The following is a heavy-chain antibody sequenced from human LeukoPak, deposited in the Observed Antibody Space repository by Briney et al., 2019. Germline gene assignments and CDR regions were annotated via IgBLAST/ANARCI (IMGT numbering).Heavy chain of an antibody. Sequence: SVKVSCKASGGTFSSYAISWVRQAPGQGLEWMGGIIPIFGTANYAQKFQGRVTITTDESTSTAYMELSSLRSEDTAVYYCARGIVLRNYYYDSSGLTSLDYWGQGTLVTVSS. CDR3: ARGIVLRNYYYDSSGLTSLDY. V-gene: IGHV1-69*05. CDR1: GGTFSSYA. D-gene: IGHD3-22*01. CDR2: IIPIFGTA. J-gene: IGHJ4*02.